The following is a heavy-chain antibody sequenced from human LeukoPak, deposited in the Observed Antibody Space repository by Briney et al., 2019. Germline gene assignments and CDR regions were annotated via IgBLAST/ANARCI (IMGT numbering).Heavy chain of an antibody. J-gene: IGHJ5*02. CDR1: GGSFSGYY. CDR3: ASGQAVYDFWSGYYPNWFDP. CDR2: INHSGST. V-gene: IGHV4-34*01. Sequence: PSETLSPTCAVYGGSFSGYYWSWIRQPPGKGLEWIGEINHSGSTNYNPSLKSRVTISVDTSKNQFSLKLSSVTAADTAVYYCASGQAVYDFWSGYYPNWFDPWGQGTLVTVSS. D-gene: IGHD3-3*01.